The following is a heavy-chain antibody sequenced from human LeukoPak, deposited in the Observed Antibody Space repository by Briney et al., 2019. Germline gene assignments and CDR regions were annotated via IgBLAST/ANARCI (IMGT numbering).Heavy chain of an antibody. Sequence: ASVKVSCKASGYTFISYGISWVRQAPGQGLEWMGWISAYNGNTNYAQKLQGRVTMTTDTSTSTAYMELRSLRSDDTAVYYCARDRVQYSNYVSEYFQHWGQGTLVTVSS. J-gene: IGHJ1*01. CDR1: GYTFISYG. CDR2: ISAYNGNT. V-gene: IGHV1-18*01. D-gene: IGHD4-11*01. CDR3: ARDRVQYSNYVSEYFQH.